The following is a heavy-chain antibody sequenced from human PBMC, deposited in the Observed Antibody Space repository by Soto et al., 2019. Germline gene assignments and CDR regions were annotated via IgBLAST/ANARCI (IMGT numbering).Heavy chain of an antibody. CDR2: ISYDGSNK. V-gene: IGHV3-30*18. CDR3: AKDIYGSGSYYTSIYYYYYGMDV. Sequence: GGSLRLSCAASGFTFSSYGMHWVRQAPGKGLEWVAVISYDGSNKYYADSVKGRFTISRDNSKNTLYLQMNSLRAEDTAVYYCAKDIYGSGSYYTSIYYYYYGMDVWGQGTTVTVSS. CDR1: GFTFSSYG. D-gene: IGHD3-10*01. J-gene: IGHJ6*02.